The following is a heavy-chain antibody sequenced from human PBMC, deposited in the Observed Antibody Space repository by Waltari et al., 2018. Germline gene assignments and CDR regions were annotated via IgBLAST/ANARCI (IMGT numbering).Heavy chain of an antibody. Sequence: QVQLVQSGAEVKKPGSSVKVSCKASGGTFSSYAISWVRQAPGPGLEWMGGIIPILGRANDAQKFQGSGTITADKSTSTAYMELSSLRSEDTAVYYWASHERDIVVVVAAPGEAFDIWGQGTMVTVSS. CDR3: ASHERDIVVVVAAPGEAFDI. D-gene: IGHD2-15*01. CDR2: IIPILGRA. CDR1: GGTFSSYA. V-gene: IGHV1-69*10. J-gene: IGHJ3*02.